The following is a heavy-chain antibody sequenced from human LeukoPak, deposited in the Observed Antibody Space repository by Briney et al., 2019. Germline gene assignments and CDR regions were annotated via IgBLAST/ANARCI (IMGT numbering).Heavy chain of an antibody. D-gene: IGHD3-10*01. V-gene: IGHV3-23*01. CDR1: GFTFSSYA. Sequence: PGGSLRLSCAASGFTFSSYAMSWVRQAPGKGLEWVSAISGSGGSTYHADSVKGRFTISRDNSKNTLYLQMNSLRAEDTAVYYCAKDSLQYYYGSGTPVGFDPWGQGTLVTVSS. CDR3: AKDSLQYYYGSGTPVGFDP. J-gene: IGHJ5*02. CDR2: ISGSGGST.